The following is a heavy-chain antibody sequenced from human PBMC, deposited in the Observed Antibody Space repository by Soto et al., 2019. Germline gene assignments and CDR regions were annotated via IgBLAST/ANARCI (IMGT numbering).Heavy chain of an antibody. Sequence: EASVKVSCKASGYTFTSYYMHWVRQAPGQGLEWMGIINPSGGSTSYAQKFQGRVTMTRDTSTSTVYMELSSLRSEDTAVYYCARGGKDYMITFGGVIAKGLDYWGQGTLVTVSS. CDR2: INPSGGST. J-gene: IGHJ4*02. V-gene: IGHV1-46*01. CDR3: ARGGKDYMITFGGVIAKGLDY. D-gene: IGHD3-16*02. CDR1: GYTFTSYY.